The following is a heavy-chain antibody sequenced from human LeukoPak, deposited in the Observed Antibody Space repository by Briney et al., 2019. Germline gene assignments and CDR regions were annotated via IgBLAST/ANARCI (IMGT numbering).Heavy chain of an antibody. CDR1: GFTFSSYN. V-gene: IGHV3-64*01. D-gene: IGHD1-26*01. CDR2: ISSDGGST. CDR3: ARGQRWELLPSYLEY. Sequence: GGSLRLSCAASGFTFSSYNMHWVRQAPGKGLEYVSTISSDGGSTYYANSVKGRFTIPRDNSKNTLYLQMGSLRSEDMAVYYCARGQRWELLPSYLEYWGQGTLVTVSS. J-gene: IGHJ4*02.